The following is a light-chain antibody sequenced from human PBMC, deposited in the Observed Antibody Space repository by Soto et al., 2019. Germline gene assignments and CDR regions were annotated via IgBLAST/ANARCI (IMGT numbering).Light chain of an antibody. Sequence: QSVLTQPPSASGTPGQRVTISCSGSSSNIGSNTVNWYQHLPGTAPKVLIYSDNQRPSGVPDRFSGSKSGTSAPLAISGLQSEDEADYYCAAWDDSLNGYVFGSGTKVTVL. CDR2: SDN. CDR3: AAWDDSLNGYV. CDR1: SSNIGSNT. J-gene: IGLJ1*01. V-gene: IGLV1-44*01.